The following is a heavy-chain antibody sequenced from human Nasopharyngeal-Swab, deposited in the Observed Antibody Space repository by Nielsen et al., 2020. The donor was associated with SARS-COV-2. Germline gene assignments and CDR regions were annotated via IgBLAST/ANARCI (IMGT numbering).Heavy chain of an antibody. J-gene: IGHJ6*02. CDR1: GYNFASYW. V-gene: IGHV5-51*01. CDR3: ARSGTYYDMDV. D-gene: IGHD1-26*01. Sequence: KVSCKASGYNFASYWIGWVRQMPGRVLEWMGIIYPGDSDTRYSPSFQGQVTISVDKSINTAFLHSSSLKASDIATYYCARSGTYYDMDVWGQGTTVIVSS. CDR2: IYPGDSDT.